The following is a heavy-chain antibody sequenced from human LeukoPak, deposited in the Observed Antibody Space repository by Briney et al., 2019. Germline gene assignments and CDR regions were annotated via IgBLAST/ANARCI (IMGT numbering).Heavy chain of an antibody. CDR2: INPSGGST. CDR3: ARGKYSSGWYHY. V-gene: IGHV1-46*01. J-gene: IGHJ4*02. D-gene: IGHD6-19*01. CDR1: GYTFTSYD. Sequence: ASVKVSCKASGYTFTSYDINWVRQATGQGLEWMGIINPSGGSTSYAQKFQGRVTMTRDTSTSTVYMELSSLRSEDTAVYYCARGKYSSGWYHYWGQGTLVTVSS.